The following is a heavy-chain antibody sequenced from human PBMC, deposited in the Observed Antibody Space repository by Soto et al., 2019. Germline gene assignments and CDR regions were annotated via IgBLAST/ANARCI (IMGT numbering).Heavy chain of an antibody. CDR2: ISGSGGST. CDR1: GFTFSSYA. D-gene: IGHD3-22*01. J-gene: IGHJ3*02. Sequence: PGGSLRLSCAASGFTFSSYAMSWVRQAPGKGLEWVSAISGSGGSTYYADSVKGRFTISRDNSKNTLYLQMNSLRAEDTAVYYCAKDRELHYYDSSGYYFFPDAFDIWGQGTLVTV. V-gene: IGHV3-23*01. CDR3: AKDRELHYYDSSGYYFFPDAFDI.